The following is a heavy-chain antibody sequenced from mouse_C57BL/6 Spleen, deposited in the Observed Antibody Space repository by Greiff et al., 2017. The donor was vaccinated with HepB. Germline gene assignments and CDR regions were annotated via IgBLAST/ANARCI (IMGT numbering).Heavy chain of an antibody. J-gene: IGHJ2*01. Sequence: VQLQQPGAELVMPGASVKLSCKASGYTFTSYWMHWVKQRPGQGLEWIGEIDPSDSYTNYNQKFKGKSTLTVDKSSITAYMPLSSLTSEDSAVYYCARSNYDYDGVDYWGQGTTLTVSS. D-gene: IGHD2-4*01. CDR1: GYTFTSYW. CDR2: IDPSDSYT. V-gene: IGHV1-69*01. CDR3: ARSNYDYDGVDY.